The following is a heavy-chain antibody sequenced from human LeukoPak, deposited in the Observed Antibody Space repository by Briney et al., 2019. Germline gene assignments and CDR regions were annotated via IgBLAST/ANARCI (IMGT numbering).Heavy chain of an antibody. V-gene: IGHV3-30*03. Sequence: GGSLRLSCAASGFTFSSYGMHWVRQAPGKGLEWVAVISYDGSNKYYADSVKGRFTISRDNSKNTLYLQMNSLRAEDTAVYYCARDSEMATPYYYYGMDVWGQGTTVTVSS. CDR2: ISYDGSNK. J-gene: IGHJ6*02. D-gene: IGHD5-24*01. CDR3: ARDSEMATPYYYYGMDV. CDR1: GFTFSSYG.